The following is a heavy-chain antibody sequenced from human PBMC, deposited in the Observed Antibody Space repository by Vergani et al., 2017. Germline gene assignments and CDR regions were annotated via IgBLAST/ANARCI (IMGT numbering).Heavy chain of an antibody. Sequence: QVQLQESGPGLVKPSETLSLTCTVSGGSVSSGSYYWSWIRQPPGKGLEWIGYIYYSGSTNYNPSLKSRVTISVDTSKNQFSLKLSSVTAADTAVYYWAGGGWEPYYFDYWGQGTLVTVSS. CDR3: AGGGWEPYYFDY. D-gene: IGHD1-26*01. V-gene: IGHV4-61*01. J-gene: IGHJ4*02. CDR1: GGSVSSGSYY. CDR2: IYYSGST.